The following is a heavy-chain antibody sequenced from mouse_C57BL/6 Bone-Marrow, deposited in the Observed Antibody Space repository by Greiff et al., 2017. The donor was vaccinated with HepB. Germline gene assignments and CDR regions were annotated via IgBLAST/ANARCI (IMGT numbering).Heavy chain of an antibody. CDR2: IDPSDSYT. V-gene: IGHV1-59*01. D-gene: IGHD1-1*01. J-gene: IGHJ2*01. CDR3: ARGGGYDSSYDFDY. CDR1: GYTFTSYW. Sequence: QVQLKQPGAELVRPGTSVKLSCKASGYTFTSYWMHWVKQRPGQGLEWIGVIDPSDSYTNYNQKFKGKATLTVDTSSSTAYMQLSSLTSEDSAVYYCARGGGYDSSYDFDYWGQGTTLTVSS.